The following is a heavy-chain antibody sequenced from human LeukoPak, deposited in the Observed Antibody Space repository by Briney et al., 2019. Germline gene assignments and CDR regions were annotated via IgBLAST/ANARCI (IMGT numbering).Heavy chain of an antibody. CDR2: INPSSGGT. CDR3: ARIYYAFDY. D-gene: IGHD3-22*01. Sequence: ASVKVSCKASGYTFTSYYMHWVRQAPGQGLEWMGIINPSSGGTNFAQKFQGRVTMTRDTSISTAYMELSRLTSDDTAVYYCARIYYAFDYWGQGTPITVSS. J-gene: IGHJ4*02. V-gene: IGHV1-2*02. CDR1: GYTFTSYY.